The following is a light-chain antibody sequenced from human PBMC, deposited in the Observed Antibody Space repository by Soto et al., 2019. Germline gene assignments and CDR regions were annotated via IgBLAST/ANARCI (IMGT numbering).Light chain of an antibody. Sequence: DVVMTQSPLSLSVTLGQPASISCRSSQGLAHSDGNTFLHSFQQTPGQSPKRLIYKVSNWDPVVPDRYSDSGSGTDFTLKIIWVEEEEVGTYYCIQGVFWPLSFGGGTTVDIK. J-gene: IGKJ4*01. CDR2: KVS. CDR1: QGLAHSDGNTF. V-gene: IGKV2-30*02. CDR3: IQGVFWPLS.